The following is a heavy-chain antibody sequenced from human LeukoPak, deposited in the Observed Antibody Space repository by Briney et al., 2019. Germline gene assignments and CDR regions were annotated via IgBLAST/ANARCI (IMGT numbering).Heavy chain of an antibody. CDR2: INTNTGNP. V-gene: IGHV7-4-1*02. CDR3: ARGAYGSGTPSSY. Sequence: GASAKVSCKASGYTFTSYAMNWVRQAPGQGLEWMGWINTNTGNPTYAQGFTGRFVFSLDTSVSTAYLQISSLKAGDTAVYYCARGAYGSGTPSSYWGQGTLVTVSS. D-gene: IGHD3-10*01. CDR1: GYTFTSYA. J-gene: IGHJ4*02.